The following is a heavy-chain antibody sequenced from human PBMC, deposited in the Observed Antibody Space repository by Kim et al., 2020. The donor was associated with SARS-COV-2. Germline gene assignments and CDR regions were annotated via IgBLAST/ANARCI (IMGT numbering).Heavy chain of an antibody. CDR1: GGTFSSYA. CDR3: ASNVVVPAAMMVDYYYYYGMDV. D-gene: IGHD2-2*01. V-gene: IGHV1-69*13. Sequence: SVKVSCKASGGTFSSYAISWVRQAPGQGLEWMGGIIPIFGTANYAQKFQGRVTITADESTSTAYMELSSLRSEDTAVYYCASNVVVPAAMMVDYYYYYGMDVWGQGTTVTVSS. CDR2: IIPIFGTA. J-gene: IGHJ6*02.